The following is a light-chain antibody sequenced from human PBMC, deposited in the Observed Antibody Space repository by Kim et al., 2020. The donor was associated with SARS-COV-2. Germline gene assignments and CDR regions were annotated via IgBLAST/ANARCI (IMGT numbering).Light chain of an antibody. V-gene: IGLV9-49*01. J-gene: IGLJ2*01. CDR3: GADHGSGSNFGV. CDR2: VGTGGIVG. CDR1: SGYSNYK. Sequence: LPCTLSSGYSNYKVDWYQQRPGKGPRFVMRVGTGGIVGSKGDGIPDRFSVLGSGLNRYLTIKNIQEEDESDYHCGADHGSGSNFGVFGGGTQLTVL.